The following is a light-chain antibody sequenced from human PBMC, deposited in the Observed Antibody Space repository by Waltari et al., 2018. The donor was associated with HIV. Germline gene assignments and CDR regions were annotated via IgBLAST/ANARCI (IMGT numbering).Light chain of an antibody. CDR1: RPNIGSNY. CDR3: ATRDDSLNAWV. Sequence: QSVLTQPPSASGTPGQRVTISCSGSRPNIGSNYVYWYQQLPGTAPKLLIYRNNQRPSGVPDRFSGSKSGTSASLAISGLRSEDEADYYCATRDDSLNAWVFGGGTKVTVL. CDR2: RNN. V-gene: IGLV1-47*01. J-gene: IGLJ3*02.